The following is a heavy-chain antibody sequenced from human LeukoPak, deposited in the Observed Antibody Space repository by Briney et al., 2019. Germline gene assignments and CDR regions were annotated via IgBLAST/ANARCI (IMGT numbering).Heavy chain of an antibody. CDR3: ARVDCSGGSCYSNFDY. V-gene: IGHV1-2*02. J-gene: IGHJ4*02. CDR2: INPNSGGT. D-gene: IGHD2-15*01. Sequence: GASVKVSCKASGYTFTGYYMHWVRQAPGQGLEWMGWINPNSGGTNYAQKFQGRVTMTRDTSISTAYMELSRLRSDDTAVYYCARVDCSGGSCYSNFDYWGQGTLVTVSS. CDR1: GYTFTGYY.